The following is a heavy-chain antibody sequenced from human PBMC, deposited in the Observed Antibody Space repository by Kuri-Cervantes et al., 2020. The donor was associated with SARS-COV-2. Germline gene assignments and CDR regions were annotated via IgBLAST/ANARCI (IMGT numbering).Heavy chain of an antibody. J-gene: IGHJ6*03. Sequence: GESLKISCAASGFTFSSYWMHWVRQAPGKGLVWVSRINSDGSSTSYADSVKGRFTISRDNSKNTLYLQMNSLRAEDTAVYYCASKREQLVPIYYYYYMDVWGEGTTVTVSS. CDR2: INSDGSST. CDR3: ASKREQLVPIYYYYYMDV. V-gene: IGHV3-74*01. CDR1: GFTFSSYW. D-gene: IGHD6-6*01.